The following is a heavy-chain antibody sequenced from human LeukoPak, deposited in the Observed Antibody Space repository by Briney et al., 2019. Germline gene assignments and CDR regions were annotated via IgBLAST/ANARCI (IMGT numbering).Heavy chain of an antibody. Sequence: GGSLRLSCAASGFTFSSYEINWVRQAPGKGLEWVAHVTSSGISTYSADSVKGRFTISRDNARDSVFLQMNSLRAEDTAIYYCARTWDTASDYFYYQGLDVWGQGTTVTVSS. V-gene: IGHV3-48*03. CDR1: GFTFSSYE. CDR3: ARTWDTASDYFYYQGLDV. CDR2: VTSSGIST. J-gene: IGHJ6*02. D-gene: IGHD5-18*01.